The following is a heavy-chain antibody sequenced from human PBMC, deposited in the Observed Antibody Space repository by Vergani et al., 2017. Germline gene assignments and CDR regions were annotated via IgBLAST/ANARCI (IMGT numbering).Heavy chain of an antibody. CDR2: IYSTGST. J-gene: IGHJ4*02. CDR3: ARMGGYDEGDALRIGYFDS. CDR1: GDSISSGVYY. D-gene: IGHD3-22*01. Sequence: QVQLQESGPGLVKPSQTLSLTCSVSGDSISSGVYYWNWIRQHPGKGLEWIGYIYSTGSTHHNPSLRRRINMSVDTSKNQFSRKLNSVTAADTAMYYCARMGGYDEGDALRIGYFDSWGPGILVTVSS. V-gene: IGHV4-31*03.